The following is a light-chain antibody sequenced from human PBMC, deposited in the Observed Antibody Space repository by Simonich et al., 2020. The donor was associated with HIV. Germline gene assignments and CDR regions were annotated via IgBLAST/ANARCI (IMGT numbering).Light chain of an antibody. CDR2: WAS. Sequence: DIVMTQSPDSLVVSLGERATINCKSSQSVLYSSNNKNNLAWYQQKPGQPPKLLIYWASTREFGVPDRFSGSGSGTDFTLTISSLQAEDVAVYYCQQYYSTPLTFGGGTKVEIK. V-gene: IGKV4-1*01. CDR1: QSVLYSSNNKNN. J-gene: IGKJ4*01. CDR3: QQYYSTPLT.